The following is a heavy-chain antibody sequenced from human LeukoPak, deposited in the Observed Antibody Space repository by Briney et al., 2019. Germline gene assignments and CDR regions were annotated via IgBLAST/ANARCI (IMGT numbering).Heavy chain of an antibody. V-gene: IGHV4-34*01. CDR2: INHSGST. CDR1: GGSFSGYY. Sequence: SETLSLTCAVYGGSFSGYYWSWMRQPPAKGREWIGEINHSGSTNYNPSLKSRVTISVDTSKNQFSLKLSSVTAADTAVYYCARAPMVRGRTAADYWGQGTLVTVSS. J-gene: IGHJ4*02. CDR3: ARAPMVRGRTAADY. D-gene: IGHD3-10*01.